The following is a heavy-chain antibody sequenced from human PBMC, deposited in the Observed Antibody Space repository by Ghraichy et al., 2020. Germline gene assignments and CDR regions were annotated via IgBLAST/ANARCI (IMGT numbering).Heavy chain of an antibody. CDR3: AKEVRAVLSNFDS. CDR2: VSGGTPST. J-gene: IGHJ4*02. D-gene: IGHD2/OR15-2a*01. CDR1: GFTFSNYA. Sequence: GESLNISCAASGFTFSNYAMSWVRQAPGKGLEWVSTVSGGTPSTFYADSVQGRFTISRDNFKDTLYLQMNSLRADDTAVYYCAKEVRAVLSNFDSWGQGTLVTVSS. V-gene: IGHV3-23*01.